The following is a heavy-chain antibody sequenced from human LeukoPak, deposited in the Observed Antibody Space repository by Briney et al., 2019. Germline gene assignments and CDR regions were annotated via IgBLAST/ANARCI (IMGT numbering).Heavy chain of an antibody. D-gene: IGHD3-16*01. CDR2: IRPGDSDT. CDR3: ATHHRDYDYGSCDY. Sequence: GESLKISCTGSGYTFTNYWIAWVRQTPGKGLEWMGIIRPGDSDTRYSPSFQGEVTISADKSITTAYLQWSSLKASDTAMYYCATHHRDYDYGSCDYWGQGTLVTVSS. J-gene: IGHJ4*02. V-gene: IGHV5-51*01. CDR1: GYTFTNYW.